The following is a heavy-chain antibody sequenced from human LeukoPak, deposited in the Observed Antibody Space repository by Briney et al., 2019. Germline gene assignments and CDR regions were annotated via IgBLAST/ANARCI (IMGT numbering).Heavy chain of an antibody. D-gene: IGHD6-19*01. V-gene: IGHV3-23*01. CDR2: ISGSGGST. CDR1: GFTFSSYA. J-gene: IGHJ4*02. Sequence: PGGSLRLSCAASGFTFSSYAMSWVRQAPGKGLEWVSAISGSGGSTYYADSVKGRFTISRDNSKNTLYLQMNSLRAEDTAVYYCAKGFPGIAVAGTGGDYWGQGTLVTVSS. CDR3: AKGFPGIAVAGTGGDY.